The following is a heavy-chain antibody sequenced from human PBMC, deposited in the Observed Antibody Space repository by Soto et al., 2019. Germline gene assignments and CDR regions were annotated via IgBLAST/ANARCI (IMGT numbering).Heavy chain of an antibody. D-gene: IGHD5-12*01. J-gene: IGHJ3*02. V-gene: IGHV1-69*13. CDR2: IIPIFGTA. Sequence: ASVKVSCKASGGTFSSYAISWVRQAPGQGLEWMGGIIPIFGTANYAQKFQGRVTITADESTSTAYMELSSLRSEDTAVYYCARDGGYDSRGEFFAFDIWGQGTMVTVSS. CDR3: ARDGGYDSRGEFFAFDI. CDR1: GGTFSSYA.